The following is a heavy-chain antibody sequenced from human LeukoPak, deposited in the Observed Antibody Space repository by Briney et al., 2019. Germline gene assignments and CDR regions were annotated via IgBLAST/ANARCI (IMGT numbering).Heavy chain of an antibody. V-gene: IGHV4-34*09. CDR3: ARDGDSSGYSAFDI. CDR2: INHSGRT. J-gene: IGHJ3*02. D-gene: IGHD3-22*01. CDR1: VGPSVVAT. Sequence: SETLSLTCGVYVGPSVVATGAGCASPQRKINHSGRTNCDPSLKSRVTISVDTSKNQFSLKLSSVTAADTAVYYCARDGDSSGYSAFDIWGQGTMVTVSS.